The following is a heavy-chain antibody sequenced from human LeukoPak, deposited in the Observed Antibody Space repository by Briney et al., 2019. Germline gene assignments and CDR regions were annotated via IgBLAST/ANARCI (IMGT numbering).Heavy chain of an antibody. J-gene: IGHJ3*02. CDR3: ARGLFLSGYLDAFDI. D-gene: IGHD3-22*01. CDR1: GGSISSYY. CDR2: IYTSGST. Sequence: NTSETLSLTCTVSGGSISSYYWSWIRQPAGKGLEWIGRIYTSGSTNYNPSLKSRVTMSVDTAKNQFSLKLSSVTAADTAVYYCARGLFLSGYLDAFDIWGQGTVVTVSS. V-gene: IGHV4-4*07.